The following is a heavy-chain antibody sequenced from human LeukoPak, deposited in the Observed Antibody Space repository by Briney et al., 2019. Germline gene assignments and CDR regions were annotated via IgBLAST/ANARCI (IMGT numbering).Heavy chain of an antibody. D-gene: IGHD3-3*01. Sequence: GASLRLSCEASGFTFSSNYMSWVRQAPGKGLEWVSVIDSSGSTYYADSVKGRFTISRDNTKNSLYVQMNSLRVEDTAVFYCAGDQYDTWSRRGNFDSWGQGSLVIVSS. V-gene: IGHV3-53*01. CDR3: AGDQYDTWSRRGNFDS. CDR1: GFTFSSNY. CDR2: IDSSGST. J-gene: IGHJ4*02.